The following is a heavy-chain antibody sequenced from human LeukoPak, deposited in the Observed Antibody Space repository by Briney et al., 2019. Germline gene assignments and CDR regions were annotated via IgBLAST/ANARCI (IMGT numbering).Heavy chain of an antibody. Sequence: GGSLRLSCAASGFTFSDYYMTCIRQAPGKGLEWVSYISSSTHYTNYADSVKGRFTISRDNAKNSLYLQMNSLRAEDTAVYYCARDPETWQAAWGQGTLVTVSS. CDR3: ARDPETWQAA. J-gene: IGHJ4*02. CDR2: ISSSTHYT. D-gene: IGHD6-25*01. CDR1: GFTFSDYY. V-gene: IGHV3-11*05.